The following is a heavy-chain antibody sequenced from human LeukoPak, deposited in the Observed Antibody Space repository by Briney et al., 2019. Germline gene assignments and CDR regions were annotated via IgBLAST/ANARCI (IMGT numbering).Heavy chain of an antibody. CDR3: ARDRASKWELLGFMDY. Sequence: GGSLRLSCAASGFTFSSYSMNWVRQAPGKGLEWVSSISSSSSYIYYADSVKGRFTISRDNAKNSLYLQMNSLRAEDTAVYYCARDRASKWELLGFMDYWGQGTLVTVSS. CDR1: GFTFSSYS. CDR2: ISSSSSYI. V-gene: IGHV3-21*01. D-gene: IGHD1-26*01. J-gene: IGHJ4*02.